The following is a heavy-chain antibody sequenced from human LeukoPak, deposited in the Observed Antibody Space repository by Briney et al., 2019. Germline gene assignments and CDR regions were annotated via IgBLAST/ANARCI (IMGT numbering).Heavy chain of an antibody. Sequence: GGSLRLSCAASGFTFSSYAMSWVRQAPGKGLEWGANIKQDGSEKYYVDSVKGRFTISRDNAKNSLYLQMNSLRAEDTAVYYCARSNYDYVWGSYRPFDYWGQGTLVTVSS. CDR3: ARSNYDYVWGSYRPFDY. D-gene: IGHD3-16*02. CDR1: GFTFSSYA. J-gene: IGHJ4*02. V-gene: IGHV3-7*01. CDR2: IKQDGSEK.